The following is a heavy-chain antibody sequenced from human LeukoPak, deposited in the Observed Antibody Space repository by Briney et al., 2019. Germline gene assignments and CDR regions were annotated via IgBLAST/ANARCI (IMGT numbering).Heavy chain of an antibody. J-gene: IGHJ6*03. CDR1: GGSISSSSYY. CDR3: ATTVGKAVAGLIYYYYYMDV. Sequence: SETLSLTCTVSGGSISSSSYYWGWIRQPPGKGLEWIGSIYYSGSTYYNPSLKSRVTISVDTSKNQFSLKLSSVTAADTAVYYCATTVGKAVAGLIYYYYYMDVWGKGTTVTVSS. CDR2: IYYSGST. V-gene: IGHV4-39*07. D-gene: IGHD6-19*01.